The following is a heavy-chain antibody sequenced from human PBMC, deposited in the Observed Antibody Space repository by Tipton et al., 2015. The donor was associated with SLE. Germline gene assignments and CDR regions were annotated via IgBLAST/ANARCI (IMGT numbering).Heavy chain of an antibody. CDR3: ARDQVAAAGTSDY. V-gene: IGHV3-21*01. J-gene: IGHJ4*02. CDR2: ISSSSSYI. Sequence: SLRLSCAAPGFTFSSYAMSWVRQAPGKGLEWVSSISSSSSYIYYADSVKGRFTISRDNAKNSLCLQMNSLRAEDTAVYYCARDQVAAAGTSDYWGQGTLVTVSS. D-gene: IGHD6-13*01. CDR1: GFTFSSYA.